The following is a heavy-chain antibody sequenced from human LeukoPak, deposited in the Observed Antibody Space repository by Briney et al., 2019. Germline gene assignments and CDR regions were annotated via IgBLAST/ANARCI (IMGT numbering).Heavy chain of an antibody. CDR3: ARYGYYDSSGDAFDI. D-gene: IGHD3-22*01. J-gene: IGHJ3*02. CDR2: IYYNGST. CDR1: GGSISSGDYY. Sequence: SETLSLTCTVSGGSISSGDYYWSWIRQPPGKGLEWIGYIYYNGSTYYNSSLKSRVTISVDTSKNQFSLKLSSVTAADTAVYYCARYGYYDSSGDAFDIWGQGTMVTVSS. V-gene: IGHV4-30-4*02.